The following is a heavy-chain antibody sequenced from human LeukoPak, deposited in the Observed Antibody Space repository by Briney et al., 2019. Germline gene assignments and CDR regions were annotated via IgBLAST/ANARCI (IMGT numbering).Heavy chain of an antibody. CDR1: GFTFSNAW. CDR2: IKSKTDGGTT. CDR3: TTEFPPYYYDSSGSPY. J-gene: IGHJ4*02. D-gene: IGHD3-22*01. Sequence: GGSLRLSCAASGFTFSNAWMSWVRQAPGKGLEWVGRIKSKTDGGTTDYAAPVKGRFTISRDDSKNTLYLQMNSLKTEDTAVYYCTTEFPPYYYDSSGSPYWGQGTLVTVSS. V-gene: IGHV3-15*01.